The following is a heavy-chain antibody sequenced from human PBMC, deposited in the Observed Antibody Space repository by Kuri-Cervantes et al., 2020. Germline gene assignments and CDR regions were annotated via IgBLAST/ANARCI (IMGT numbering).Heavy chain of an antibody. D-gene: IGHD4-17*01. V-gene: IGHV3-23*01. J-gene: IGHJ4*02. CDR1: GFTFSSYA. CDR3: TRPPHTTDPGAWD. CDR2: IGGSGGST. Sequence: GESLKISCAASGFTFSSYAMNWVRQAPGKGLEWVSGIGGSGGSTYYVDSVKGRFTISRDNSKNTLSLQMKSLRPEDTAVYYCTRPPHTTDPGAWDWGQGTLVTVSS.